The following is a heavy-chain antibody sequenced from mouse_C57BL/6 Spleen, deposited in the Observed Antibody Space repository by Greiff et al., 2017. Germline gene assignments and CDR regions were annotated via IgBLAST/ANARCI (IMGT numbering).Heavy chain of an antibody. CDR3: TYYYGSSYMYFDV. CDR2: IDPEDGDT. J-gene: IGHJ1*03. V-gene: IGHV14-1*01. Sequence: EVKLMESGAELVRPGASVKLSCTASGFNIKDYYMHWVKQRPEQGLEWIGRIDPEDGDTEYAPKFQGKATMTADTSSTTAYLQLSSLTSEDTSVYYCTYYYGSSYMYFDVGGTGTTVTVSS. CDR1: GFNIKDYY. D-gene: IGHD1-1*01.